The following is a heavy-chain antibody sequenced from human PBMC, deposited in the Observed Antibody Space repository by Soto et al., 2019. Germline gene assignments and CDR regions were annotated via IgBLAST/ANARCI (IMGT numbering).Heavy chain of an antibody. CDR3: AHSPFSSGWYLTGRFDS. CDR1: GFSLRTSGVG. CDR2: IYWDDEE. J-gene: IGHJ4*02. V-gene: IGHV2-5*02. D-gene: IGHD6-19*01. Sequence: QITLKESGPTLMKPTQTLTLTCTFSGFSLRTSGVGVGWIRQPPGKALEWLALIYWDDEERYSPSLKSRLTITKDTSKSQVVLTMTNMDPVDTATYYCAHSPFSSGWYLTGRFDSWGQGTLVTVSS.